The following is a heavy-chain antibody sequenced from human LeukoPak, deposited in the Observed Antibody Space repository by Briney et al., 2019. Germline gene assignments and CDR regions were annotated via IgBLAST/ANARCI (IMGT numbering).Heavy chain of an antibody. V-gene: IGHV4-34*01. D-gene: IGHD3-10*01. CDR2: INHSGST. Sequence: PSETLSLTCAVYGGSFSGYYWSWIRQPPGKGLEWIGEINHSGSTNYNPSLKSRVTISVDTSKNQFSLKLSSVTAADTAVYYCARWPGGFGDNAFDIWGQGTMVTVSS. J-gene: IGHJ3*02. CDR1: GGSFSGYY. CDR3: ARWPGGFGDNAFDI.